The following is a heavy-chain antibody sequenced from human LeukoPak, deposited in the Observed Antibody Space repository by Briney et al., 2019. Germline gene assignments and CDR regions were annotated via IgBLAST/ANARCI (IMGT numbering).Heavy chain of an antibody. CDR1: GYTLMELS. J-gene: IGHJ6*03. D-gene: IGHD2/OR15-2a*01. CDR3: ATGHFNTSSCYYYSMDV. V-gene: IGHV1-24*01. CDR2: FDPEDGES. Sequence: ASVKVSCKVSGYTLMELSVHWVRQAPAKGLQWMGVFDPEDGESIIAQKFQGRLTMTEDTPTDTAYMELSSLTSEDTAMYYCATGHFNTSSCYYYSMDVWGKGTTVTVSS.